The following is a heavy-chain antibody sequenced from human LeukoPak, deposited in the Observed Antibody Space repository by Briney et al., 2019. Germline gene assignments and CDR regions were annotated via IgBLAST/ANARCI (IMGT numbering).Heavy chain of an antibody. CDR1: GYTFTSYY. V-gene: IGHV1-46*01. CDR2: INPSGGST. CDR3: AKSAIVVVITTWFDP. J-gene: IGHJ5*02. D-gene: IGHD3-22*01. Sequence: ASVKVSCKASGYTFTSYYMHWVRQAPGQGLEWMGIINPSGGSTSYAQKFQGRVTMTRDTSTSTVYMELSSLRSEDTAVYYCAKSAIVVVITTWFDPWGQGTLVTVSS.